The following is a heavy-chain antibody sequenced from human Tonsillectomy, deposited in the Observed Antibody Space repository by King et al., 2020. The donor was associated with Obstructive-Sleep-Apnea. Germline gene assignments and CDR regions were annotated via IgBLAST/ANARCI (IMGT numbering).Heavy chain of an antibody. CDR2: IYPGDSNT. CDR1: GDTFTAYW. CDR3: ARRSGIYPTDAFDI. J-gene: IGHJ3*02. Sequence: QLVQSGAEVKKPGESLKISCKGFGDTFTAYWIGWVRQMPGKGLEWMGIIYPGDSNTRYSPSFQGQVTNSADKSITTAYLQGSSLKASDTAIYYCARRSGIYPTDAFDIWGQGTMVTVSS. V-gene: IGHV5-51*01. D-gene: IGHD3-10*01.